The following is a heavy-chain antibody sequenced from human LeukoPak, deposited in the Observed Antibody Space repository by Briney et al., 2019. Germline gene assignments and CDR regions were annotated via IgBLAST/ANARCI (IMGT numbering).Heavy chain of an antibody. CDR3: AVLLYRHYHWFDS. V-gene: IGHV4-39*01. CDR1: GASIRSNSFY. J-gene: IGHJ5*01. CDR2: IYYNGDT. D-gene: IGHD3-16*02. Sequence: SETLSLTCTVSGASIRSNSFYWGWLRQAPGQELVWIGSIYYNGDTFYNPYLKSRITMSVDTSASQFSLKLSSVTAADTAVYYCAVLLYRHYHWFDSWGQGTLVSVSS.